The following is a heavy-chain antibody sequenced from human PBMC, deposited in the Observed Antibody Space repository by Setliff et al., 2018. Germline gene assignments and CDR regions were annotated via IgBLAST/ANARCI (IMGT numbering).Heavy chain of an antibody. CDR2: ISCYNGDR. J-gene: IGHJ4*02. V-gene: IGHV1-18*01. Sequence: ASVKVSCKASGYTFTTHGISWVRQAPGQGLEWMGWISCYNGDRRYAQSLQGRVTVTTDTSTNTVYMELRSLRSDDTALYYCARVRPCGADCSTGVGGPFDFDFWGQGTLVTVSS. CDR1: GYTFTTHG. CDR3: ARVRPCGADCSTGVGGPFDFDF. D-gene: IGHD2-21*02.